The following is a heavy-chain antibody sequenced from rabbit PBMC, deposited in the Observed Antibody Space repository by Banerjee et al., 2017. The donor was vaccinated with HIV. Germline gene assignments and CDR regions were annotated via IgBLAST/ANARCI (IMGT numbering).Heavy chain of an antibody. D-gene: IGHD1-1*01. V-gene: IGHV1S47*01. CDR3: VRDKATISGDYGPWYFDL. CDR1: GFDFSSYG. Sequence: QEQLVESGGGLVQPGGSLKLSCKASGFDFSSYGVSWVRQAPGKGPEWIAYIDPVFGNTYYASWVNGRFTISRHNAQNTLYLQLNSLTAADTATYFCVRDKATISGDYGPWYFDLWGPVTLVTVS. CDR2: IDPVFGNT. J-gene: IGHJ4*01.